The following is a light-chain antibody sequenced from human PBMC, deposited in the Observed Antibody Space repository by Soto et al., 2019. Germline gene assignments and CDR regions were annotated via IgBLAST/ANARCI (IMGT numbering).Light chain of an antibody. Sequence: ALAQPASVSGSPGQSIPISCTGTSSDVGGYNYVSWYQQHPGKAPKLMIYEVSNRPSGVSNRFSGSKSGNTASLTISGLQAEDEADYYCTSYTSSIPYVFGTGTNVTVL. CDR2: EVS. CDR1: SSDVGGYNY. J-gene: IGLJ1*01. CDR3: TSYTSSIPYV. V-gene: IGLV2-14*01.